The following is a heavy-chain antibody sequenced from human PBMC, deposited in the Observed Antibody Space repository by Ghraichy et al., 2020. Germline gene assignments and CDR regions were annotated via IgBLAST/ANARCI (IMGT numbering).Heavy chain of an antibody. V-gene: IGHV1-69*13. CDR3: ARAPGLELGFDY. CDR2: IIPIFGTA. J-gene: IGHJ4*02. CDR1: GGTFSSYA. Sequence: SVKVSCKASGGTFSSYAISWVRQAPGQGLEWMGGIIPIFGTANYAQKFQGRVPITADESTSTAYMELSSLRSEDTAVYYCARAPGLELGFDYWGQGTLVTVSS. D-gene: IGHD1-7*01.